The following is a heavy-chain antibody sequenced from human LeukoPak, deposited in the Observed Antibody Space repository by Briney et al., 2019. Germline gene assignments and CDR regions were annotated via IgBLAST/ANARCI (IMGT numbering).Heavy chain of an antibody. CDR3: ARGNGWYYY. V-gene: IGHV4-59*01. D-gene: IGHD6-19*01. J-gene: IGHJ4*02. Sequence: SETLSLTCTVSGGSISNYYWSWIRQPPGKGLEWIGYISYSGSTDYNPSLKSRVTLSLDTSKNQFSLKLSSVTAADTAVYYCARGNGWYYYWGQGALTTVSS. CDR1: GGSISNYY. CDR2: ISYSGST.